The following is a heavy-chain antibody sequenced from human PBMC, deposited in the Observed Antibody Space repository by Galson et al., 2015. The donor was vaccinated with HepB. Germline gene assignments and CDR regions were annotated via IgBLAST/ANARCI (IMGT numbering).Heavy chain of an antibody. J-gene: IGHJ6*02. D-gene: IGHD6-6*01. Sequence: SLRLSCAASGFTVSSNYMSWVRQAPGKGLEWVSVLYSGGSTYYADSVKGRFTISSDNSKNTLYLQMNSLRADDTAVYYCAIATRTYGMGVWGQGTTVTVSS. V-gene: IGHV3-66*02. CDR3: AIATRTYGMGV. CDR1: GFTVSSNY. CDR2: LYSGGST.